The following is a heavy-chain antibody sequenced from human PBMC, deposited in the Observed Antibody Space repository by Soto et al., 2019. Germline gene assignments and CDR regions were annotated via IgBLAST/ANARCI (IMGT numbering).Heavy chain of an antibody. J-gene: IGHJ6*02. V-gene: IGHV1-2*04. CDR3: AREEKGTYYYDSGGYSSYYYGRDV. D-gene: IGHD3-22*01. CDR1: GYTFTGYY. CDR2: INPNSGGT. Sequence: ASVKVSCKASGYTFTGYYMHWVRQAPGQGLEWMGWINPNSGGTNYAQKFQGWVTMTRDTSISTAYMELSRLRSDDTAVYYCAREEKGTYYYDSGGYSSYYYGRDVWGQGTTVTVSS.